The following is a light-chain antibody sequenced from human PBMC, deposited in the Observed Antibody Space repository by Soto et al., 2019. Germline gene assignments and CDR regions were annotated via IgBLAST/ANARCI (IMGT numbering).Light chain of an antibody. CDR3: CSYAGSSTSVV. Sequence: QSALTRPASVSGSPGQSITISCTGTSSDVGSYNLVSWYQQHPGKAPKLMIYEVSKRPSGVSNRFSGSKSGNTASLTISGLQAEDEADYYCCSYAGSSTSVVFGGGTKVTVL. CDR1: SSDVGSYNL. J-gene: IGLJ2*01. V-gene: IGLV2-23*02. CDR2: EVS.